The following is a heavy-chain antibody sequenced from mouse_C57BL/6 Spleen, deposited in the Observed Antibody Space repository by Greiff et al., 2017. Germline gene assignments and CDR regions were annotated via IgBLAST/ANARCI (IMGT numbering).Heavy chain of an antibody. Sequence: QVQLKESGAELVKPGASVKISCKASGYAFSSYWMNWVKQRPGKGLEWIGQIYPGDGDTNYNGKFKGKATLTADKSSSTAYMQLSSLTSEDSAVYFCAREKAVVAPHCDVWGTGTTVTVSS. V-gene: IGHV1-80*01. D-gene: IGHD1-1*01. CDR1: GYAFSSYW. J-gene: IGHJ1*03. CDR3: AREKAVVAPHCDV. CDR2: IYPGDGDT.